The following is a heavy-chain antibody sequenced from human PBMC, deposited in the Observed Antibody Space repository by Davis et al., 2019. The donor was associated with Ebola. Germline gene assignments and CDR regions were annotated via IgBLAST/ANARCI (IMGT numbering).Heavy chain of an antibody. V-gene: IGHV3-30*02. CDR2: VRFDESKK. D-gene: IGHD5-24*01. CDR3: AKGRDGYNYLDF. J-gene: IGHJ4*02. CDR1: GFTFSTHA. Sequence: PGGSLRPSCAASGFTFSTHAMHWVRQAPGKGLEWVAAVRFDESKKYYADSVKGRFTISRDNSKNTLDLQMTSLRPEDTAVYFCAKGRDGYNYLDFWGQGTLVTVSS.